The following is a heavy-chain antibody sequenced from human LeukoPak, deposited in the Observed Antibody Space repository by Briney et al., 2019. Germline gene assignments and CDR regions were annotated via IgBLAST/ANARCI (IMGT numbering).Heavy chain of an antibody. D-gene: IGHD6-25*01. CDR1: GGSISSYY. J-gene: IGHJ5*02. Sequence: SETLSLTRTVSGGSISSYYWTWIRQSAGKGREWIGRINTSGSTNYHPSLRSRVHMSVNTSKNQFPLNLTAAAAADTAVYSRAREGGDPRWLDLWGQGTLVTVSS. V-gene: IGHV4-4*07. CDR3: AREGGDPRWLDL. CDR2: INTSGST.